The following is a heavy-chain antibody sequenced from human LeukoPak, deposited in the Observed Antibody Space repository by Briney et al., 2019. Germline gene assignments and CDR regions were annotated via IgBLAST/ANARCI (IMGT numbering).Heavy chain of an antibody. D-gene: IGHD5-24*01. Sequence: VASVKVSCKASGGTFSSYTISWVRQAPGQWLEWMGRIIPILGIANYAQKFQGRVTITADKSTSTAYMELSSLRSEDTAVYYCARGSLITYYYYMDVWGKGTTVTVSS. J-gene: IGHJ6*03. V-gene: IGHV1-69*02. CDR1: GGTFSSYT. CDR2: IIPILGIA. CDR3: ARGSLITYYYYMDV.